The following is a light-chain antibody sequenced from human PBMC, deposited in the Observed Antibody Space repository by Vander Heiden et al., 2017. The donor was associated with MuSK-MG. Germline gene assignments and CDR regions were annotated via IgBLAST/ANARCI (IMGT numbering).Light chain of an antibody. V-gene: IGKV1-39*01. Sequence: DIQMTHSPSSLSASVGDRVTITCRASQSISSYLNWYQQKPGKAPKLLIYGASSLQSGVTSRFSGGGYGTEFTITISSRQPEDFAAEYCQQNYSNAQFTFGHGTKVEIK. CDR1: QSISSY. J-gene: IGKJ3*01. CDR3: QQNYSNAQFT. CDR2: GAS.